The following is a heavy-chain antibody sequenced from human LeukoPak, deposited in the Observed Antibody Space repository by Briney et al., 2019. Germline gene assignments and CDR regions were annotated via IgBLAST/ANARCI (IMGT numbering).Heavy chain of an antibody. CDR3: ARLGGVCRGGSSHSDY. J-gene: IGHJ4*02. V-gene: IGHV5-51*01. CDR1: RYSFTSYW. D-gene: IGHD2-15*01. CDR2: IYPGDSDT. Sequence: GESLKISCKGSRYSFTSYWIGWVRQMPGKGLEWMGIIYPGDSDTIYSPSFQGQVTISADTSISTAYLQWNSLKASDPAMYYCARLGGVCRGGSSHSDYGGRETRAPVSS.